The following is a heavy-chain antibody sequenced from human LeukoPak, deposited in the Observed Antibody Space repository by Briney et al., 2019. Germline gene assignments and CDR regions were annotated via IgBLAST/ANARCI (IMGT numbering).Heavy chain of an antibody. CDR3: ARSVEGYCSGGSCYSYYYYMDV. D-gene: IGHD2-15*01. J-gene: IGHJ6*03. V-gene: IGHV4-59*01. CDR1: GSSISTYY. CDR2: IYYTGST. Sequence: SETLSLTCTLSGSSISTYYWSWVRQPPGKGLEWIGYIYYTGSTDYNPSLKSRVTMSVDTSKNQFSLKLSSVTAADTAVYYCARSVEGYCSGGSCYSYYYYMDVWGKGTTVTVSS.